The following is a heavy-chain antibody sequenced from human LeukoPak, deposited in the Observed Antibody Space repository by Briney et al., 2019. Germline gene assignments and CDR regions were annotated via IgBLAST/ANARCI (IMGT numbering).Heavy chain of an antibody. D-gene: IGHD5-12*01. CDR1: GFTFRSHG. J-gene: IGHJ4*02. CDR2: ISKTSNTR. V-gene: IGHV3-48*02. Sequence: PGGSLRLSCVASGFTFRSHGMNWVRQTPGKGLEWVSYISKTSNTRDYADSVKGRFTISGDNDKNSLSLQMNSLRDEDTAVYYCARDRGYSNYYDYWGQGTLVTVSS. CDR3: ARDRGYSNYYDY.